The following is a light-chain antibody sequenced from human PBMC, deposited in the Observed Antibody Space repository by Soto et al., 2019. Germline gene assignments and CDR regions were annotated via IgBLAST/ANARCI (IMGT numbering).Light chain of an antibody. V-gene: IGKV1-27*01. CDR1: QDISAY. J-gene: IGKJ5*01. CDR3: QKFNTAPLT. Sequence: DIQMTQSPSSLSASVGDRVTITCRASQDISAYLAWYQQKPGKVPKLLIYSASTLQSGVPSRFSGSGSGTDFTLTISSLQPEDVATDYCQKFNTAPLTFGQGTRLEIK. CDR2: SAS.